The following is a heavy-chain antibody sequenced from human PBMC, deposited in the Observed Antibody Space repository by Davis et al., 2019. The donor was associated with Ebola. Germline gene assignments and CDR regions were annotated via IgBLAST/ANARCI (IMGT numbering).Heavy chain of an antibody. Sequence: GGSLRLSCAASGFTFSDYYMSWIRQAPGKGLEWVSYISRSGSTIYYADSVKGRFTISRDNAKNSLYLQMNSLRAEDTAVYNCARDSVATITRQYYYYYYGMDVWGQGTTVTVSS. J-gene: IGHJ6*02. V-gene: IGHV3-11*01. CDR3: ARDSVATITRQYYYYYYGMDV. CDR2: ISRSGSTI. CDR1: GFTFSDYY. D-gene: IGHD5-12*01.